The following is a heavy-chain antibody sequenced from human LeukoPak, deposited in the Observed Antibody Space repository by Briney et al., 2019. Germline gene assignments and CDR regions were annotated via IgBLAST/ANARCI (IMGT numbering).Heavy chain of an antibody. J-gene: IGHJ6*02. CDR1: VSTFSSYG. CDR2: IWYDGSNK. V-gene: IGHV3-33*01. D-gene: IGHD3-22*01. CDR3: ARDRSDYYDRYYYYYAMDV. Sequence: GRSLRLSCAASVSTFSSYGMHWVRQAPGKGLEWVAVIWYDGSNKYYADSVKGRFTISRDNSKNTLYLQMNSLRAEDTAVYYCARDRSDYYDRYYYYYAMDVWGQGTTVTVSS.